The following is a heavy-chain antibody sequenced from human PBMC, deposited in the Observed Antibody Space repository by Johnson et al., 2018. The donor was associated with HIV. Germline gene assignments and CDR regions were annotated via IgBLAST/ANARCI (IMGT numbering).Heavy chain of an antibody. D-gene: IGHD3-3*01. CDR2: IGTAGDT. J-gene: IGHJ3*02. CDR1: GFTFSSYD. Sequence: VQLVESGGGLVQPGGSLRLSCAASGFTFSSYDMHWVRQATGKGLEWVSAIGTAGDTYYPGSVKGRFTISRENAKNSLYLQMNSLRAGDTAVYYCARDRATIFGVDDAFDIWGQGTMVTVSS. CDR3: ARDRATIFGVDDAFDI. V-gene: IGHV3-13*01.